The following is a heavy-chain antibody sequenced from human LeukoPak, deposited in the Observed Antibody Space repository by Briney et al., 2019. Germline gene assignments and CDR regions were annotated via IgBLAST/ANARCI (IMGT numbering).Heavy chain of an antibody. V-gene: IGHV4-39*07. CDR1: GGSISSSSYY. J-gene: IGHJ4*02. Sequence: SETLSLTCTVSGGSISSSSYYWTWIRQHPEKGLEWIGYIYYTGSTHYNPSLKSRVTISVDTSKNQFSLKLSSVTAADTAVYYCARDWNSDPNYWGQGTLVTVSS. CDR2: IYYTGST. CDR3: ARDWNSDPNY. D-gene: IGHD1/OR15-1a*01.